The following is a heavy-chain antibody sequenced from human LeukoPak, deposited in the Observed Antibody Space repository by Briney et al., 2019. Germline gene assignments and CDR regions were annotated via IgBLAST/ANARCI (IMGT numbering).Heavy chain of an antibody. J-gene: IGHJ4*02. D-gene: IGHD2-8*02. CDR3: TSSPCTGGITRGHDY. CDR2: INSDGSST. Sequence: GGSLRLSCAASGFTFSSYWMHWVRQAPGKGLVWVSRINSDGSSTSYADSVKGRFTISRDSSTNTVYLQMNSLRAGDTAMYYCTSSPCTGGITRGHDYWGQGTLVTVSS. V-gene: IGHV3-74*01. CDR1: GFTFSSYW.